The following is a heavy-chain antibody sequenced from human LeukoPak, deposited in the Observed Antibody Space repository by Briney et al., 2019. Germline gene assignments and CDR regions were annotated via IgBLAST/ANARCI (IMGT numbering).Heavy chain of an antibody. CDR2: ISGNGGTT. V-gene: IGHV3-23*01. Sequence: GGSLRLSCAASGFTFSTHAMSWVREAPGKGLEWVPTISGNGGTTYYADSVKGRFTISRDNSKNTLYLQMNSLRAEDTAVYYCAKPPPDSSSWLFDYWGQGTLVTVSS. D-gene: IGHD6-13*01. J-gene: IGHJ4*02. CDR3: AKPPPDSSSWLFDY. CDR1: GFTFSTHA.